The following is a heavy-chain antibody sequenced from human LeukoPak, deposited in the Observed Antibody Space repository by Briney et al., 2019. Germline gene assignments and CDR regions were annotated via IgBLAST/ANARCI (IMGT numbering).Heavy chain of an antibody. D-gene: IGHD2-15*01. Sequence: ASVKVSCKASGYTFTSYGISWVRQAPGQGLEWMGWISAYNGNTNYAQKLQGRVTMTTDTSTSTAYMELRSLRSDDTAVYYCARVSMGDIVVVVAARNWFDPWGQGTLVTVSS. J-gene: IGHJ5*02. CDR2: ISAYNGNT. CDR3: ARVSMGDIVVVVAARNWFDP. CDR1: GYTFTSYG. V-gene: IGHV1-18*01.